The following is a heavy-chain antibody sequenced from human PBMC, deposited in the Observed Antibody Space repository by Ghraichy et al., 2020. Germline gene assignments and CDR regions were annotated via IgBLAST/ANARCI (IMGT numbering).Heavy chain of an antibody. CDR3: ARAWGGQWLGGGLGMEV. CDR1: GFIFDNHG. Sequence: GGSLRLSCAASGFIFDNHGMNWVRQTPGKGLEWVSGINWNGGSTGYADSVKGRFTISRDNAKSSLYLQMNSLRVDDTALYHCARAWGGQWLGGGLGMEVWGQGTTVTVSS. D-gene: IGHD6-19*01. J-gene: IGHJ6*01. V-gene: IGHV3-20*01. CDR2: INWNGGST.